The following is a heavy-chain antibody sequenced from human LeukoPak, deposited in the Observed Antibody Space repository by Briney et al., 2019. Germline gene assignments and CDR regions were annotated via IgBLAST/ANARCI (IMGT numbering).Heavy chain of an antibody. CDR1: GGSVSSGSYY. Sequence: SETLSLTCTVSGGSVSSGSYYWSWIRQPPGKGPEWIGYIYYSGSTNYNPSLKSRVTISVDTSKNQFSLKLSSVTAADTAVYYCARVLSNAFDIWGQGTMVTVSS. J-gene: IGHJ3*02. CDR3: ARVLSNAFDI. V-gene: IGHV4-61*01. CDR2: IYYSGST. D-gene: IGHD2-15*01.